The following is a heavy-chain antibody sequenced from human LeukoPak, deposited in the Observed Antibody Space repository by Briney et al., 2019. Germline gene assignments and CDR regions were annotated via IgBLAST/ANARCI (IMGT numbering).Heavy chain of an antibody. CDR1: GVSFSGYY. D-gene: IGHD6-19*01. CDR2: IYYSGST. CDR3: ARRIAVAGGYYYYMDV. J-gene: IGHJ6*03. V-gene: IGHV4-59*01. Sequence: SETLSLTCAVYGVSFSGYYWSWIRQPPGKGLEWIGYIYYSGSTDYNPSLKSRVTISVDTSKNQFSLKLSSVTAADTAVYYCARRIAVAGGYYYYMDVWGKGTTVTISS.